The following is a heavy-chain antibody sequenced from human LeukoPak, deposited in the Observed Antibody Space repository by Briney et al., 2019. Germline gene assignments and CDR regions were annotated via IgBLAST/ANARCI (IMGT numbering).Heavy chain of an antibody. CDR3: ARDSSGNDY. CDR1: GFTFSSYW. V-gene: IGHV3-7*01. CDR2: IKEDGSEK. J-gene: IGHJ4*02. Sequence: GGSLRLSCVASGFTFSSYWMSWVGQTPGKGLEWVANIKEDGSEKYYVDSVKGRFTISRDNAKNSLYLEMSNLRAEDTAVYYCARDSSGNDYGGQGTLVTVSS. D-gene: IGHD6-19*01.